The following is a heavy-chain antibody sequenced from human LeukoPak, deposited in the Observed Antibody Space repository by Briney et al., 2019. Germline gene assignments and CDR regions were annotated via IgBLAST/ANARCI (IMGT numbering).Heavy chain of an antibody. CDR1: GFTFSSYA. D-gene: IGHD3-3*01. V-gene: IGHV3-23*01. CDR3: AKERIPSYDSWSGYYSGFDY. Sequence: GGSLRLSCAASGFTFSSYAMSWVRQAPGKGLEWVSAISGSGGSTYYADSVKGRFTISRDNSKNTLYLQMNSLRAEDTAVYYCAKERIPSYDSWSGYYSGFDYWGQGTLVTVSS. J-gene: IGHJ4*02. CDR2: ISGSGGST.